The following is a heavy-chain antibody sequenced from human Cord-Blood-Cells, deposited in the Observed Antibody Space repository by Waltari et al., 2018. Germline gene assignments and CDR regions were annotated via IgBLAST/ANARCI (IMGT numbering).Heavy chain of an antibody. CDR3: ARDPSSSSFDY. D-gene: IGHD6-6*01. J-gene: IGHJ4*02. CDR2: INAGNGNT. Sequence: QVQLVQSGAEVKKPGASVQVSCKASGYTFTSHAMHWVRQAPGQRLEWMGWINAGNGNTKYSQKFQGRVTITRDTSASTAYMELSILRSEDTAVYYCARDPSSSSFDYWGQGTLVTVSS. CDR1: GYTFTSHA. V-gene: IGHV1-3*01.